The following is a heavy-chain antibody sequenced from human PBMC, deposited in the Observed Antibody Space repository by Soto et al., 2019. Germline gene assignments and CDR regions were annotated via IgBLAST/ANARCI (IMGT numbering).Heavy chain of an antibody. D-gene: IGHD3-3*01. CDR1: GFTFSSYA. CDR2: ISYDGSNK. Sequence: QVQLVESGGGVVQPGRSLRLSCAASGFTFSSYAMHWVRQAPGKGLEWVAVISYDGSNKYYADSVKGRFTISRDNSKNTLYLQMNSLRAEDTAVYYCARRPDITIFGVVIPYYYYYGMDVWGQGTTVTVSS. CDR3: ARRPDITIFGVVIPYYYYYGMDV. V-gene: IGHV3-30-3*01. J-gene: IGHJ6*02.